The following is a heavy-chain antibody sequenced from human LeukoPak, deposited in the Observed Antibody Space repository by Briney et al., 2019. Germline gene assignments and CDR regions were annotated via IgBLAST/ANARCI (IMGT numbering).Heavy chain of an antibody. CDR1: GFTVSSNY. Sequence: GGSLRLSCAASGFTVSSNYMSWVRQAPGKGLEWVSIIYSGGSTFYADSVKGRFTISRDNSKNTLYLQMNSLRAEDTAVYYCAKAGHRPLYSSGWGKYYFDYWGQGTLVTVSS. CDR3: AKAGHRPLYSSGWGKYYFDY. D-gene: IGHD6-19*01. CDR2: IYSGGST. J-gene: IGHJ4*02. V-gene: IGHV3-53*05.